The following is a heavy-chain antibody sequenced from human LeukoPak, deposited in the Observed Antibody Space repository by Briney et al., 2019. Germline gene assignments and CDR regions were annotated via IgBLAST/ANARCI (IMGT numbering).Heavy chain of an antibody. D-gene: IGHD1-14*01. J-gene: IGHJ6*03. CDR3: ARDLEVRNPHSLYYYYYYMDV. V-gene: IGHV4-39*07. Sequence: PSETLSLTCTVSGGSISSSSYYWGWIRQPPGKGLEWIGSIYYSGSTYYNPSLKSRVTISVDTSKNQFSLKLSSVTAADTAVYYCARDLEVRNPHSLYYYYYYMDVWGKGTTVTVSS. CDR2: IYYSGST. CDR1: GGSISSSSYY.